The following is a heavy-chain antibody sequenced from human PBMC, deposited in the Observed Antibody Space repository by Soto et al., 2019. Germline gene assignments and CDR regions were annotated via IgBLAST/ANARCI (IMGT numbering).Heavy chain of an antibody. CDR3: AKGDTAMVEYFDY. Sequence: GGSLRLSCAASGFTFSSYGMHWVRQAPGKGLEWVAVISYDGSNKYYADSVKGRFTISRDNSKNTLYLQMNSLRAEDTAVYYCAKGDTAMVEYFDYWGQGTLVTVSS. J-gene: IGHJ4*02. D-gene: IGHD5-18*01. CDR1: GFTFSSYG. CDR2: ISYDGSNK. V-gene: IGHV3-30*18.